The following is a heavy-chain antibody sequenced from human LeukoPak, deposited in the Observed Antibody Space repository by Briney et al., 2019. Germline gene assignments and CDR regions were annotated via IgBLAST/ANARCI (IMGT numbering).Heavy chain of an antibody. V-gene: IGHV3-30*02. J-gene: IGHJ4*02. CDR2: IRYDGSNK. Sequence: QSGGSLRLSCAASGFTFSSYGMHWVRQAPGKGLEWVAFIRYDGSNKYYADSVKGRFTISRDNSKNTLYLQMNSLRAEDTAVYFYATDHFRNWVPGYWGQGTLVTVSS. CDR1: GFTFSSYG. CDR3: ATDHFRNWVPGY. D-gene: IGHD3-3*02.